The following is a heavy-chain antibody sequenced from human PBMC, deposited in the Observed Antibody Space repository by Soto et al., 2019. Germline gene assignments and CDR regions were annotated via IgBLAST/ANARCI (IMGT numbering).Heavy chain of an antibody. D-gene: IGHD2-8*02. CDR1: GFTFSSFW. V-gene: IGHV3-7*01. J-gene: IGHJ4*02. CDR2: IKEDGSEK. CDR3: TRGTVGVTGPDY. Sequence: EVQLVESGGGLVQPGGSLRLSCAASGFTFSSFWMSWVRQAPGAGLEWVANIKEDGSEKYYVASVKGRFTISRDNARNSLYLQMNSLRAEDTAVYYCTRGTVGVTGPDYWGQGTLVTVSS.